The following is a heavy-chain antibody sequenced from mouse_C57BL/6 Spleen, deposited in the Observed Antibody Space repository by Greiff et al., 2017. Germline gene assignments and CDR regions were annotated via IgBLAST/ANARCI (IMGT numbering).Heavy chain of an antibody. D-gene: IGHD1-1*01. J-gene: IGHJ4*01. CDR1: GFTFTDYY. CDR3: ARSTYYDGCEGAMDY. CDR2: IRNKANGYTT. V-gene: IGHV7-3*01. Sequence: EVHLVESGGGLVQPGGSLSLSCAASGFTFTDYYMSWVRQPPGKALEWLGFIRNKANGYTTEYSASVKGRFTISRDNSQSILYLQMNALRAEDSATYSCARSTYYDGCEGAMDYWGQGTSVTVSS.